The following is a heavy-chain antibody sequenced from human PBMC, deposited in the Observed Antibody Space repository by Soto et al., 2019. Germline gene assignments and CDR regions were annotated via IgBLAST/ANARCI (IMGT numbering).Heavy chain of an antibody. D-gene: IGHD3-22*01. CDR3: ARDYPRYYYDSSGYHSAYYGMDV. CDR2: IYSGGST. Sequence: GGSLRLSCAASGFTVSSNYISWVRQAPGKGLEWVSVIYSGGSTYYADSVKGRFTISRDNSKNTLYLQMNSLRAEDTAVYYCARDYPRYYYDSSGYHSAYYGMDVWGQGTTVTVSS. CDR1: GFTVSSNY. V-gene: IGHV3-53*01. J-gene: IGHJ6*02.